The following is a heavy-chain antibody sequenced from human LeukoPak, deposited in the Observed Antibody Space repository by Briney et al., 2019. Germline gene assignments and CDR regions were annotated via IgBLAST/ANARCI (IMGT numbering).Heavy chain of an antibody. V-gene: IGHV1-2*02. J-gene: IGHJ4*02. CDR1: GYTFTGYY. D-gene: IGHD3-10*01. CDR2: INPNSGGT. Sequence: ASVKVSCKASGYTFTGYYMHWVRQAPGQGLEWMGWINPNSGGTNYAQKFQGRVTMTRDTSISTAYMELSRLRSDDTAVYYCARDQVRHYYGSGSYYPYWGQGTLVTVSS. CDR3: ARDQVRHYYGSGSYYPY.